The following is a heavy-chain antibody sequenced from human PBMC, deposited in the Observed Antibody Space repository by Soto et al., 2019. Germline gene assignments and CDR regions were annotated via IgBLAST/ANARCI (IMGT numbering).Heavy chain of an antibody. J-gene: IGHJ3*02. CDR2: IIPILGIA. D-gene: IGHD2-21*02. V-gene: IGHV1-69*04. Sequence: ASVKVSCKASGGTFSSYAISWVRQAPGQGLEWMGRIIPILGIANYAQKFQGRVTITADKSTSTAYMELSSLRSEDTAVYYCARDEGVAYCGGDCYDAFDIWGQGTMVTVSS. CDR1: GGTFSSYA. CDR3: ARDEGVAYCGGDCYDAFDI.